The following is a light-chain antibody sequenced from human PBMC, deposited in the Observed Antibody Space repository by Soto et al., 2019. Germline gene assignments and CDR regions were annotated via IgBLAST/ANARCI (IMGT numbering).Light chain of an antibody. Sequence: QSVLTQPPSASGTPGQRVTISCSGSSSNIGSNAVNWYQQLPGTAPKLLIYSNSQRPSGVPDRFSGSKSGTSASLAISGLQSEDEADYYCAAWDDSLKGHYVFGTGTKLTVL. CDR2: SNS. CDR3: AAWDDSLKGHYV. CDR1: SSNIGSNA. J-gene: IGLJ1*01. V-gene: IGLV1-44*01.